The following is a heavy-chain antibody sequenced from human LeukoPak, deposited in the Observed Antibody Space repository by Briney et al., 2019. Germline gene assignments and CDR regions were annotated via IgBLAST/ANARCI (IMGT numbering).Heavy chain of an antibody. V-gene: IGHV1-46*01. CDR2: INPSGGST. Sequence: ASVKVSCKASGYTFTSYYMHWVRQAPGQGLEWMGIINPSGGSTSYAQKFQGRVTMTTDTSTSTAYMELRSLRSDDTAVYYCARAMVATYDYWGQGTLVTVSS. CDR3: ARAMVATYDY. CDR1: GYTFTSYY. D-gene: IGHD5-12*01. J-gene: IGHJ4*02.